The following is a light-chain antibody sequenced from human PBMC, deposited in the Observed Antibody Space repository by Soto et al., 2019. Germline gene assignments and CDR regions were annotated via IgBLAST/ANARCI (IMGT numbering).Light chain of an antibody. CDR3: MQALQTPWT. CDR1: QSLLHSNGYYY. J-gene: IGKJ1*01. V-gene: IGKV2-28*01. Sequence: DIVMTQSPLSLPVTPGEPASISCRSSQSLLHSNGYYYLDWYLQKPGQSPQLLIYLGSNRASGVPDRFSGSGSGTDFTLKISRVEAGDVGVYYCMQALQTPWTFDQGTKVDIK. CDR2: LGS.